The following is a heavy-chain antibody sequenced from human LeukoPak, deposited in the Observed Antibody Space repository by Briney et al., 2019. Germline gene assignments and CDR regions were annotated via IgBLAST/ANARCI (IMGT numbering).Heavy chain of an antibody. CDR2: IYSGGST. CDR1: GFTVSSNY. Sequence: GGSLRLSCAASGFTVSSNYMSWVRQAPGKGLEWVSVIYSGGSTYYADSVKGRFTISRDNSKNTLYLQMNSLRAEDTAVYYCAKVRDYYDSSGYLDAFDIWGQGTMVTVSS. V-gene: IGHV3-53*01. CDR3: AKVRDYYDSSGYLDAFDI. D-gene: IGHD3-22*01. J-gene: IGHJ3*02.